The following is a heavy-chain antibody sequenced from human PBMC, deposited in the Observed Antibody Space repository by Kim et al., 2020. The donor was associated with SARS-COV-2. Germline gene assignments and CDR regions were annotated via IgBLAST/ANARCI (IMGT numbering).Heavy chain of an antibody. Sequence: GGSLRLSCAASGFTFSSYWMSWVRQAPGKGLEWVANIKQDGSEKYYVDSVKGRFTISRDNAKNSLYLQMNSLRAEDTAVYYCHLQDDSSGYYYGAFDYWGQGTLVTVPS. CDR1: GFTFSSYW. CDR2: IKQDGSEK. CDR3: HLQDDSSGYYYGAFDY. D-gene: IGHD3-22*01. J-gene: IGHJ4*02. V-gene: IGHV3-7*01.